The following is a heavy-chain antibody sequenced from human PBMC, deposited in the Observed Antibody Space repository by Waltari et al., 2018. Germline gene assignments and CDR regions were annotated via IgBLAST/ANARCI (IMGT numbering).Heavy chain of an antibody. J-gene: IGHJ6*02. V-gene: IGHV1-46*01. CDR1: EYTFTSSY. CDR2: INPSGGST. Sequence: QVQLVQSGAEVKKPGASVKISCKTSEYTFTSSYIHWVRPAPGQGLEWMGIINPSGGSTIYAQKFKGRVTMTRDTSTSTVYMELSSLRSEDTAVYHCARDTGALWMDVWGQGTTVTVSS. D-gene: IGHD2-21*01. CDR3: ARDTGALWMDV.